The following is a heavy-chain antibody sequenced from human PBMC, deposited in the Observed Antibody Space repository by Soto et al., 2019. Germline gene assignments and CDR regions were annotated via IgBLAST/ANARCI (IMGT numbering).Heavy chain of an antibody. CDR3: ARGADYVWGGRRGMDS. J-gene: IGHJ6*02. V-gene: IGHV4-34*01. Sequence: NPSETLSLTCAVYGGSFSGYYWSWVRQPPGKGLAWLGEINHSGTPNYSPSLKRRVTISLVSSKTHFSLKLSSVTASDMAVYQCARGADYVWGGRRGMDSWCQGTTVTVS. CDR2: INHSGTP. CDR1: GGSFSGYY. D-gene: IGHD3-16*01.